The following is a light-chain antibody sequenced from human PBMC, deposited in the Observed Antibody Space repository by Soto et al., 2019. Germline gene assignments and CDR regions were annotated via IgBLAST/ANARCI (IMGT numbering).Light chain of an antibody. Sequence: DIQITQPPSTLSASLGYRVTITCRASQSISSWLAWYQQKPGEAPKLLIYAASTLYGGVPSRFSGSGSGTDFALTITSLQAEDFATYYCQQLRMYPSTFGGGTKVDIK. CDR2: AAS. CDR1: QSISSW. V-gene: IGKV1-5*01. CDR3: QQLRMYPST. J-gene: IGKJ4*01.